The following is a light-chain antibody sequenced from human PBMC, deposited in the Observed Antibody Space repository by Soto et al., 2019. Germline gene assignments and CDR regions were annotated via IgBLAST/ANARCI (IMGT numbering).Light chain of an antibody. CDR3: QQYGSSPWT. J-gene: IGKJ1*01. CDR1: QSVSSSY. Sequence: EIVFTRSPGTLSLSPGERATLSCRASQSVSSSYLAWYQQKPGQAPRPLIYGASSRAIGIPDRFSGSGSGTDFTLTISRLETEDFAVYYCQQYGSSPWTFGQGTKVDIK. V-gene: IGKV3-20*01. CDR2: GAS.